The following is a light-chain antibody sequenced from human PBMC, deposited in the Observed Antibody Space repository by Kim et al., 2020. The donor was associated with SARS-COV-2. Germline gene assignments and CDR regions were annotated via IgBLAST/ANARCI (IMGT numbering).Light chain of an antibody. CDR3: MQGTHCPYT. CDR2: KVS. J-gene: IGKJ2*01. CDR1: QSLVYSDGNTY. Sequence: DVVMTQSPLSLPVTLGQPASISCRSSQSLVYSDGNTYLSWFQQRPGQSPRRLIYKVSNRDSGVPDRFSGSGSGTDFTLKISRVEAEYVGVYYCMQGTHCPYTFGQETKL. V-gene: IGKV2-30*01.